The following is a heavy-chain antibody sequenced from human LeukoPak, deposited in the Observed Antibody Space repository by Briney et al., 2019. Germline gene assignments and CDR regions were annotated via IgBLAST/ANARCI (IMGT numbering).Heavy chain of an antibody. Sequence: GGSLRLSCAASGFTVSNNYRSWVRQAPGKGLEWVSVIYSGDTTYYADSVKGRFTISRDNSKNTLYLQMSSLRAEDTAVYYCAEGYGSEHSYYYYYMDAWGKGTTVTISS. J-gene: IGHJ6*03. CDR3: AEGYGSEHSYYYYYMDA. CDR2: IYSGDTT. V-gene: IGHV3-53*05. D-gene: IGHD3-10*01. CDR1: GFTVSNNY.